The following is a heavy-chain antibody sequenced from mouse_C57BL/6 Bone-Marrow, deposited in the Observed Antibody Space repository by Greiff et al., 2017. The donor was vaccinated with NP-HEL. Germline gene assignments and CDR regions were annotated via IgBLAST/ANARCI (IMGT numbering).Heavy chain of an antibody. D-gene: IGHD1-1*01. CDR1: GFNIKDYY. V-gene: IGHV14-2*01. J-gene: IGHJ4*01. CDR3: AKIYYCGISEHNFYAMGY. CDR2: IDPEDGET. Sequence: VQLQQSGAELVKPGASVKLSCTASGFNIKDYYMHWVKQRPEQGLEWIGRIDPEDGETKYAPKFQGKATITADTSSITAYLQLSSLTSEDTAVYYCAKIYYCGISEHNFYAMGYWGQGTSATVSS.